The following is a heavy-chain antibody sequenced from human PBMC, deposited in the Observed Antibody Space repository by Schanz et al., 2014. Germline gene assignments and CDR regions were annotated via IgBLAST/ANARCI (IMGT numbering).Heavy chain of an antibody. D-gene: IGHD1-1*01. Sequence: EVRLVESGGGLVEPGGSLRLSCSGSGFTFSEVYMSWVRQAPGKGLEWVANIKHDGSEKYYVDSVKGRFTISRDNAKNSLYLQMDSLRGDDTAVYYCARDGIAATTDFEYWGQGVLVTVSS. CDR3: ARDGIAATTDFEY. J-gene: IGHJ4*02. V-gene: IGHV3-7*01. CDR2: IKHDGSEK. CDR1: GFTFSEVY.